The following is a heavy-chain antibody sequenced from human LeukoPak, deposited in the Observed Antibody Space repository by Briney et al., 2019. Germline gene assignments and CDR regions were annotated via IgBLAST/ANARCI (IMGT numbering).Heavy chain of an antibody. CDR3: AKAPIVVVVAATPDY. V-gene: IGHV3-23*01. Sequence: GGSLRLYCGASGFTFSSYAMSWGRQAPGKGLEWVSAISGSGGSTYYADSVKGRFTISRDNSKNTLYLQMNSLRAEDTAVYYCAKAPIVVVVAATPDYWGQGTLVTVSS. CDR2: ISGSGGST. J-gene: IGHJ4*02. CDR1: GFTFSSYA. D-gene: IGHD2-15*01.